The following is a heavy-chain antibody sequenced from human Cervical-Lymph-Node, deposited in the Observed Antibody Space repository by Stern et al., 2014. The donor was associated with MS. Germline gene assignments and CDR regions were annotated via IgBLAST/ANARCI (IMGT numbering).Heavy chain of an antibody. CDR2: IVPILGLA. J-gene: IGHJ5*02. D-gene: IGHD2-15*01. V-gene: IGHV1-69*09. Sequence: VQLVQSGAEVKKPGSSVTVSCEAYGGTFSSSYAVSWVRRAPGQGLEWLGRIVPILGLANYALKFQNRLTITADKSTNTVFMELSSLTSEDTAVYFCARGIVSNRPAATLHNLFDPWGQGTLVTVSS. CDR3: ARGIVSNRPAATLHNLFDP. CDR1: GGTFSSSYA.